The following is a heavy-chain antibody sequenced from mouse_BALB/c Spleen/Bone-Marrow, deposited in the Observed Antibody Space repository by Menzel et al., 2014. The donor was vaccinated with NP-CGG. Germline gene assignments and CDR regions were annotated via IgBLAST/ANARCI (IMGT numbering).Heavy chain of an antibody. CDR3: ARDMCDGLRWYFDV. CDR1: GFTFTDYY. V-gene: IGHV7-3*02. J-gene: IGHJ1*01. CDR2: IRNKANGYTT. Sequence: EVKLVESGGGLVQPGGSLKLSCATSGFTFTDYYMSWVRQPPGKALEWLGFIRNKANGYTTDYSASVKGRFTISRDNSQSILYLQMNTLRAEDSATYYCARDMCDGLRWYFDVWGAGTPVTVSS. D-gene: IGHD2-3*01.